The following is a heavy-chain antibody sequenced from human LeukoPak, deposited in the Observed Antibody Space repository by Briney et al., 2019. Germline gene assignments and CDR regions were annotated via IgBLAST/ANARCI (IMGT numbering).Heavy chain of an antibody. CDR3: TRQGDDSSGYYPPEFDR. CDR1: GFTFGDNA. D-gene: IGHD3-22*01. J-gene: IGHJ5*02. CDR2: IRSKAYGGTT. Sequence: PGGSLRVSCTASGFTFGDNAMSWVRQAPGKGLEWVGFIRSKAYGGTTEYAASVKGRFTISRDDSKSIAYLQMNSLKTEDTAVYYCTRQGDDSSGYYPPEFDRWGQGTLVTVPS. V-gene: IGHV3-49*04.